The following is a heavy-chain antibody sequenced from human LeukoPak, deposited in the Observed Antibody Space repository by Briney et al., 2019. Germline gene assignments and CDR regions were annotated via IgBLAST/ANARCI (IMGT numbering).Heavy chain of an antibody. CDR2: ISGSGGST. J-gene: IGHJ4*02. CDR1: RFTFSSYA. V-gene: IGHV3-23*01. Sequence: GGSLRLSCAASRFTFSSYAMTWVRQAPGKGLEWVSTISGSGGSTYYADSVKGRFTISRDNAKNSLYLQMNSLRAEDTAVYYCAREHNWNLDYWGQGTLVTVSS. CDR3: AREHNWNLDY. D-gene: IGHD1-20*01.